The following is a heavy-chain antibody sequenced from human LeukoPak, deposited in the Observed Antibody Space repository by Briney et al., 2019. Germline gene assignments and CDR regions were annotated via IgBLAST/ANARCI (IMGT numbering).Heavy chain of an antibody. V-gene: IGHV3-21*01. D-gene: IGHD3-22*01. CDR3: ARESSGYFY. CDR2: ISSGSSFI. Sequence: GGSLRLSCAASGFTFSNYSMHWVRQAPGKGLEGVSSISSGSSFIYYADSVKGRFTISRDNAKNSLFLQMNGLRAEDTAVYYCARESSGYFYWGQGTLVTVSS. CDR1: GFTFSNYS. J-gene: IGHJ4*02.